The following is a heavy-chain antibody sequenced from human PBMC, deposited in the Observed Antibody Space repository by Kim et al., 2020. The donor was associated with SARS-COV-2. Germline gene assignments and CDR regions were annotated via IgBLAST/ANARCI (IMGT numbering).Heavy chain of an antibody. D-gene: IGHD1-1*01. CDR3: ARGRLEGDY. CDR2: GNT. J-gene: IGHJ4*02. Sequence: GNTGYAQKFQGRATMTRNTSISTAYMELSSLRSEDTAVYYCARGRLEGDYWGQGTLVTVSS. V-gene: IGHV1-8*01.